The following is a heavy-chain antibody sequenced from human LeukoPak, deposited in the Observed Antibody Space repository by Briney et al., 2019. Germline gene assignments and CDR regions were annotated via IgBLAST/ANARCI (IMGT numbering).Heavy chain of an antibody. V-gene: IGHV1-18*01. J-gene: IGHJ5*02. CDR1: GCTFTSYG. D-gene: IGHD1-26*01. CDR2: ISAYNGNT. Sequence: ASVKVSCKASGCTFTSYGISWVRQAPGQGLEWMGWISAYNGNTNYAQKFQGRVTMTRDMSTTTDYMELSSLRSEDTAVYYCARDNSVGDVAWWFDPWGQGTLVTVSS. CDR3: ARDNSVGDVAWWFDP.